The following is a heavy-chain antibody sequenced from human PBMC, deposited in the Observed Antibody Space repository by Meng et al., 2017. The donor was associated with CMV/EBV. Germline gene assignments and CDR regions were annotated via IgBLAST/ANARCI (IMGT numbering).Heavy chain of an antibody. CDR1: GFTFSSYA. CDR3: AKDSLRAAGISYYFDY. Sequence: GESLKISCAASGFTFSSYAMSWVRQAPGKGLEWVSATSGSGGSTYYADSVKGRFTISRDNSKNTLYLQMNSLRAEDTAVYYCAKDSLRAAGISYYFDYWGQGTLVTVSS. J-gene: IGHJ4*02. CDR2: TSGSGGST. V-gene: IGHV3-23*01. D-gene: IGHD6-13*01.